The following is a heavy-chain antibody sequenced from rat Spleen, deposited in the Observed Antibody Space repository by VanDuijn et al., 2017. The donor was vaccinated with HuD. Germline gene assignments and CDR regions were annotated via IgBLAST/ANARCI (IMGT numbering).Heavy chain of an antibody. CDR2: ISYDGSST. CDR1: GFTFSDYN. V-gene: IGHV5-7*01. J-gene: IGHJ3*01. Sequence: EVRLVESGGLLVQPGRSMKVSCAASGFTFSDYNMAWVRQAPKKGLEWVATISYDGSSTYYRDSVKGRFTISRDNAKNTQYLQMDSLRSEDTATYYCARSYSSYIYGFAYWGQGTLVTVSS. D-gene: IGHD1-2*01. CDR3: ARSYSSYIYGFAY.